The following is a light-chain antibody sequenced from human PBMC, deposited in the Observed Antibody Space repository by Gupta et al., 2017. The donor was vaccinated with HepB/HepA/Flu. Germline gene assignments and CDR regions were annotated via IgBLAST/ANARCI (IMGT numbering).Light chain of an antibody. CDR1: NIGSKS. J-gene: IGLJ3*02. V-gene: IGLV3-21*03. CDR2: DDS. CDR3: QAGDSSSDQGV. Sequence: SYVLTQPPSVSVAPGKTARITCGGNNIGSKSVHWYQQKPGPAPVLVVYDDSERPSGIPERFSGSKSGKTATLNISRVEAGDEADYYWQAGDSSSDQGVFGGGTKLTVL.